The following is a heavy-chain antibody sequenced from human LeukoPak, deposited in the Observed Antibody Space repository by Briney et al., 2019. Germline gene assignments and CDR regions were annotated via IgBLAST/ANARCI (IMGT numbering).Heavy chain of an antibody. J-gene: IGHJ4*02. CDR1: GFTFSGSA. CDR3: TSGDYYDSRAYYIS. Sequence: GGSLRLSCEASGFTFSGSAMHWVRQASGKGLEWVGRIRSKPNSYATAYAASVKGRFTISRDDSKNTAYLQKNSLKTEDTAVYYCTSGDYYDSRAYYISWGQGTLVTVSS. V-gene: IGHV3-73*01. D-gene: IGHD3-22*01. CDR2: IRSKPNSYAT.